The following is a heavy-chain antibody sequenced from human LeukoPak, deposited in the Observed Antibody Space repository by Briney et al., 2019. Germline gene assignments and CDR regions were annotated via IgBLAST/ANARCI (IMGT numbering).Heavy chain of an antibody. CDR1: GYSFTSYW. D-gene: IGHD3-3*01. J-gene: IGHJ5*02. V-gene: IGHV5-51*01. CDR3: ARRDYDFWSGYPIPAHWFDP. CDR2: IYPGDSDT. Sequence: GESLKISCKGYGYSFTSYWIGWVRQMPGKGLEWMGIIYPGDSDTRYSPSFQGQVTISADKSISTAYLQWSSLKASDTAMYYCARRDYDFWSGYPIPAHWFDPWGQGTLVTVSS.